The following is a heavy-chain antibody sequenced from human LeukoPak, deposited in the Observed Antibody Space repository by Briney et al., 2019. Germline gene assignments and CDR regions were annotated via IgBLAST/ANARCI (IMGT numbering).Heavy chain of an antibody. CDR2: NSRSGGST. Sequence: PGGALRHSCAASLFTLSGYAMSWVRQAPGRGLEWGSGNSRSGGSTYYADSVKGRFTIHRDNSKNKLYLQMSSLRAEDTAGYYCAQIQGELSSPGGSWGQGTLVTVSS. V-gene: IGHV3-23*01. J-gene: IGHJ5*02. CDR3: AQIQGELSSPGGS. CDR1: LFTLSGYA. D-gene: IGHD3-16*02.